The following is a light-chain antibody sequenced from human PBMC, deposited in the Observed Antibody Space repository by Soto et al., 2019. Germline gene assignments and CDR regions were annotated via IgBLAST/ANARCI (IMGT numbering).Light chain of an antibody. V-gene: IGKV1-39*01. CDR1: QSINTF. J-gene: IGKJ1*01. Sequence: DIQMTQSPSSLSASVGDRVTITCRASQSINTFLNWYQQKPGKAPKLLIYAASSLQSEVPSRFSGSGSGTDFTLTISSLQPEDFATYYCQQGYRSPPTFGQGTKVDI. CDR3: QQGYRSPPT. CDR2: AAS.